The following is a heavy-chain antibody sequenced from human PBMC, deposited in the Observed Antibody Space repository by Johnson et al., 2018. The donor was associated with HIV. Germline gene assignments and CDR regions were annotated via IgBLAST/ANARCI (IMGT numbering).Heavy chain of an antibody. CDR3: ARGVVGVLSNALDI. CDR2: ISFDGNLK. CDR1: GLSFSNFG. Sequence: QLVESGGGLVQPGRSLRLSCVASGLSFSNFGIHWVRQAPGKGPEWVAVISFDGNLKKYADSVKGRFTISRDNSKNTLYLQMNSLRPEDTAVYYCARGVVGVLSNALDIWGQGTMVSVSS. V-gene: IGHV3-30*03. D-gene: IGHD3-16*01. J-gene: IGHJ3*02.